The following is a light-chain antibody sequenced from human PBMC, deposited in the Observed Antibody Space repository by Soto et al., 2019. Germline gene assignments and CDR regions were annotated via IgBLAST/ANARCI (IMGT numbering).Light chain of an antibody. Sequence: EIVMTQSPATLSVSPGERATLSCRASQSVSSNLAWYQQKPGQAPRLLIYGASTRATGIPTRFSGSGSRTEFTLTISRLPAEDFADYYCQQYNNWPPWTFGQGTKVEIK. J-gene: IGKJ1*01. CDR1: QSVSSN. V-gene: IGKV3-15*01. CDR2: GAS. CDR3: QQYNNWPPWT.